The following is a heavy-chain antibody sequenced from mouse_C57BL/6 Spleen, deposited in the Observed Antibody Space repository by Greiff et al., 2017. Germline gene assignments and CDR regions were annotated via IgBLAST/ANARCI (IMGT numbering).Heavy chain of an antibody. J-gene: IGHJ2*01. Sequence: QVQLQQSGPELVKPGASVKISCKASGYAFSSSWMNWVKQRPGKGLEWIGRIYPGDGDTNYNGKFKGKATLTADKSSSTAYMQLSSLTSEDSAVYCCASRYYYGSGYYFDYWGQGTTLTVSS. CDR2: IYPGDGDT. CDR3: ASRYYYGSGYYFDY. D-gene: IGHD1-1*01. V-gene: IGHV1-82*01. CDR1: GYAFSSSW.